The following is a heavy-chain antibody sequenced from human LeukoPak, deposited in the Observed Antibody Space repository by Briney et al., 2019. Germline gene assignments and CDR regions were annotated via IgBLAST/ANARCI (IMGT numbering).Heavy chain of an antibody. J-gene: IGHJ6*02. CDR1: GLTFRIYD. CDR3: ARDSSGGSYLDV. CDR2: VGSAANT. Sequence: GGSLRLSCAAYGLTFRIYDMSWVRHTPGKRLEWVSVVGSAANTYYTTSVKGRFTISRDNSKNTVYLQMNSLRVEDTAVYYCARDSSGGSYLDVWGQGATVTVSS. V-gene: IGHV3-23*01. D-gene: IGHD1-26*01.